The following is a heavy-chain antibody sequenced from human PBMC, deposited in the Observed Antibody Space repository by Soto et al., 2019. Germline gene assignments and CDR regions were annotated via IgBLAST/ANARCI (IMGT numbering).Heavy chain of an antibody. CDR2: IHYSGATP. Sequence: ASVKASCKASGYTFTNYYMHWVRQAPGQGLEWMGVIHYSGATPTYAQKFQGRVTMARDTSTSTVYVELSSLTSEDTAVYYCGRGGRGLATIGRFGYWGRGTLLTVSS. CDR1: GYTFTNYY. V-gene: IGHV1-46*01. CDR3: GRGGRGLATIGRFGY. D-gene: IGHD3-16*01. J-gene: IGHJ4*02.